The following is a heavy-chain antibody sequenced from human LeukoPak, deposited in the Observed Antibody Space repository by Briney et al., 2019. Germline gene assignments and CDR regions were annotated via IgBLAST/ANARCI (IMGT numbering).Heavy chain of an antibody. Sequence: GGSLKLSCAGSGFSFNYYDMNWVRQAPGKGLEWVSSISPKSDFIYYSDSVRGRFTISRDNAENSLYLQMNSLRAEDTAVYYCARADCSSSTCYLRRSWFDPWGQGTLVTVSS. J-gene: IGHJ5*02. D-gene: IGHD2-2*01. CDR1: GFSFNYYD. CDR2: ISPKSDFI. V-gene: IGHV3-21*01. CDR3: ARADCSSSTCYLRRSWFDP.